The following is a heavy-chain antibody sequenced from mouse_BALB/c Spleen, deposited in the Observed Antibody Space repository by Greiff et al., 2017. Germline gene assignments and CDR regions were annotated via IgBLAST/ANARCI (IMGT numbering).Heavy chain of an antibody. CDR3: TRSGYAMDY. V-gene: IGHV1S81*02. Sequence: VQLQQSGAELVKPGASVKLSCKASGYTFTSYYMYWVKQRPGQGLEWIGEINPSNGGTNFNEKFKSKATLTVDKSSSQAYMQLSSLTSEDSAVYYCTRSGYAMDYWGQGTSVTVSS. CDR2: INPSNGGT. J-gene: IGHJ4*01. CDR1: GYTFTSYY.